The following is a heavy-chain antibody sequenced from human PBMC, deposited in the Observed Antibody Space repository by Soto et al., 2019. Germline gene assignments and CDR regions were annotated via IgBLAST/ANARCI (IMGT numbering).Heavy chain of an antibody. CDR2: ISGSGGST. V-gene: IGHV3-23*01. CDR3: AKARCSSTSCYP. J-gene: IGHJ5*02. CDR1: GFTFSSYA. D-gene: IGHD2-2*01. Sequence: GGSLRLSCAASGFTFSSYAMIWVRQAPGKGLEWVSAISGSGGSTYHADSVKGRFTISRDNSKNTLYLQMNSLRAEDTAVYYCAKARCSSTSCYPWGQGTLVTVSS.